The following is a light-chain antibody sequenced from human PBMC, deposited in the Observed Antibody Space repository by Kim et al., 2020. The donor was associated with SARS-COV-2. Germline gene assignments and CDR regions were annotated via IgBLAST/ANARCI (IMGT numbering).Light chain of an antibody. CDR2: KAS. CDR3: QQYNSYSPA. J-gene: IGKJ1*01. CDR1: QSVSSW. Sequence: ESVGDRVTITCRASQSVSSWLAWYQQKPGKAPKLLIYKASSLESEVPSRFSGSGSGTEFTLTISSLQPDDFATYYCQQYNSYSPAFGQGTKVDIK. V-gene: IGKV1-5*03.